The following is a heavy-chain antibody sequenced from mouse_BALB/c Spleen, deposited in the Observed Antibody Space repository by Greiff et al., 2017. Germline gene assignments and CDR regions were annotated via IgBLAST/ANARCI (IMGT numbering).Heavy chain of an antibody. CDR3: ARASTVGMGAYFDY. Sequence: DVKLVESGPGLVKPSQSLSLTCTVTGYSITSDYAWNWIRQFPGNKLEWMGYISYSGSTSYNPSLKSRISITRDTSKNQFFLQLNSVTTEDTATYYCARASTVGMGAYFDYWGQGTTLTVSS. V-gene: IGHV3-2*02. CDR2: ISYSGST. J-gene: IGHJ2*01. D-gene: IGHD1-1*01. CDR1: GYSITSDYA.